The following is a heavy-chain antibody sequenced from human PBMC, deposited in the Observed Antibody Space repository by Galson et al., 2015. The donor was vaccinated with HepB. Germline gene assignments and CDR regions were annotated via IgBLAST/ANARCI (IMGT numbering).Heavy chain of an antibody. CDR1: GGTFSSYA. CDR3: ARGDALFGVVIIPYDY. Sequence: SVKVSCKASGGTFSSYAISWVRQAPGQGLEWMGGIIPIFGTANYAQKFQGRVTITADESTSTAYMELSSLRSEDTAVYYCARGDALFGVVIIPYDYWGQGTLVTVSS. V-gene: IGHV1-69*13. CDR2: IIPIFGTA. J-gene: IGHJ4*02. D-gene: IGHD3-3*01.